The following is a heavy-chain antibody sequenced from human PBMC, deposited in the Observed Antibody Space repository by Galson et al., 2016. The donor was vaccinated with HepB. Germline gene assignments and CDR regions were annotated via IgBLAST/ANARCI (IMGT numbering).Heavy chain of an antibody. V-gene: IGHV3-21*01. CDR3: ARYLLNRESFDI. D-gene: IGHD1-14*01. CDR2: ISSVSSYI. J-gene: IGHJ3*02. CDR1: GFTFSSYS. Sequence: SLRLSCAASGFTFSSYSMNWVRQAPGKGLEWVSSISSVSSYIYYADSVKGRFTISRDNAENSLYLQMNSLRAEDTAVYFCARYLLNRESFDIWGQGTMVTVSS.